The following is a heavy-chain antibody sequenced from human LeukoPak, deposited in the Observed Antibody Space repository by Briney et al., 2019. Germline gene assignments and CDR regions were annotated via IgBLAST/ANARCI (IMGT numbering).Heavy chain of an antibody. CDR2: ISGSGGST. V-gene: IGHV3-23*01. CDR3: AKVTRYYYDSSGDY. J-gene: IGHJ4*02. D-gene: IGHD3-22*01. CDR1: GFTFSSYA. Sequence: PGGSLSLSCAASGFTFSSYAMSWVRQAPGKGLEWVSAISGSGGSTYYADSVKGRFTISRDNSKNTLYLQMNSLRAEDTAVYYCAKVTRYYYDSSGDYWGQGTLVTVSS.